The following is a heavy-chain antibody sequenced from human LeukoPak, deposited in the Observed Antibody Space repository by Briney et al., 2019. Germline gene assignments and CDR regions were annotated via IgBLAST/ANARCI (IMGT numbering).Heavy chain of an antibody. CDR2: IRGSGGST. V-gene: IGHV3-23*01. CDR3: AKDQVSQWELTAGFDY. D-gene: IGHD1-26*01. CDR1: GFTFSSYG. Sequence: GGSLRLSCAASGFTFSSYGMSWVRQAPGKGLEWVAAIRGSGGSTYYADSVKGRFTISRDNSKNTLYVQMNRLRAEDTAVYYCAKDQVSQWELTAGFDYWGQGTLVTVSS. J-gene: IGHJ4*02.